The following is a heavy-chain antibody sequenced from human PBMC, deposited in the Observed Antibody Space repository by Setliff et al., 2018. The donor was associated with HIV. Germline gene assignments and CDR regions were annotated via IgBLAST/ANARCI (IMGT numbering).Heavy chain of an antibody. CDR2: INHSGST. Sequence: PSETLSLTCAVYGGSFSGYYWSWIRQHPGKGLEWIGEINHSGSTNYNPSLKSRVTISVDTSKNQFSLKLSSVTAADTAVYYCAREGQIAARALDYWGQGTLVTVSS. CDR1: GGSFSGYY. V-gene: IGHV4-34*01. J-gene: IGHJ4*02. CDR3: AREGQIAARALDY. D-gene: IGHD6-6*01.